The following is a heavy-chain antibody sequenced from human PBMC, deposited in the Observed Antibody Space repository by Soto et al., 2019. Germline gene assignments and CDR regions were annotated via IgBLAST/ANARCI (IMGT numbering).Heavy chain of an antibody. Sequence: VASVKVSCKASGYTFTSYAMNWVRQAPGQGLEWMGWINTNTGNPTYAQGFTGRFVFSLDTSVSTAYLQICSLKAEDTAVYYCARASHDRGIQLSPVYYYYYGMDVWGQGTTVTVS. D-gene: IGHD5-18*01. CDR1: GYTFTSYA. CDR2: INTNTGNP. J-gene: IGHJ6*02. CDR3: ARASHDRGIQLSPVYYYYYGMDV. V-gene: IGHV7-4-1*01.